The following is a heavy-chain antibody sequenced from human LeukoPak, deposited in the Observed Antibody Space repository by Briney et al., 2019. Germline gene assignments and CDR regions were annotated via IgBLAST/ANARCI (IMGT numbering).Heavy chain of an antibody. D-gene: IGHD4-17*01. V-gene: IGHV3-15*01. CDR3: TTPSPPYGETSDAFDI. CDR2: IKSKTDGGTT. Sequence: PGGSLRLSCAASGFTFSNAWMSWVRQAPGKGLEWVGRIKSKTDGGTTDYAAPVKGRFTISRDDSKNTLYLQMNSLKTEDTAVYYCTTPSPPYGETSDAFDIWGQGTMVTVSS. J-gene: IGHJ3*02. CDR1: GFTFSNAW.